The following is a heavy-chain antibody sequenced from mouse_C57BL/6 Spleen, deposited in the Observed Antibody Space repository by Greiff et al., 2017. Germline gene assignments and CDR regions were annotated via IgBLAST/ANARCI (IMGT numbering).Heavy chain of an antibody. CDR3: ARPGSSSYWYFDV. V-gene: IGHV1-19*01. CDR1: GYTFTDYY. D-gene: IGHD1-1*01. J-gene: IGHJ1*03. CDR2: INPYNGGT. Sequence: EVQLQQSGPVLVKPGASVKMSCKASGYTFTDYYMNWVKQSHGKSLEWIGVINPYNGGTSYNQKFKGKATLPVDKSSSTAYMELNSLTSEDSAVYYCARPGSSSYWYFDVWGTETTVTVSS.